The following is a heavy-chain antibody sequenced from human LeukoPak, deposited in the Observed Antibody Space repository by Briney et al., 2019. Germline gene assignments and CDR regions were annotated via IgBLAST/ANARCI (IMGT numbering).Heavy chain of an antibody. CDR2: INHSGST. CDR1: GGSFSGYY. D-gene: IGHD3-10*01. CDR3: ARTMVRGVIIIGIGTSYYFDY. Sequence: PSETLSLTCAVYGGSFSGYYWSWIRQPPGKGLEWIGEINHSGSTNYNPSLKSRVTISVDTSKNQFSLKLSSVTAADTAVYYCARTMVRGVIIIGIGTSYYFDYWAREPWSPSPQ. V-gene: IGHV4-34*01. J-gene: IGHJ4*02.